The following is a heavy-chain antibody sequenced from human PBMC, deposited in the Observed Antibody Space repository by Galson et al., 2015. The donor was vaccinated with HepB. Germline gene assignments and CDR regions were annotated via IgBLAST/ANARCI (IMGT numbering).Heavy chain of an antibody. Sequence: SVKVSCKASGYTFTSYGISWVRQAPGQGLEWMGWISAYNGNTNYAQKLQGRVTMTTDTSTSTAYMELRSLRSDDTAVYYCARDKRNDVMGVYYYYGMDVWGQGTTVTVSS. CDR2: ISAYNGNT. CDR1: GYTFTSYG. D-gene: IGHD1-1*01. V-gene: IGHV1-18*01. J-gene: IGHJ6*02. CDR3: ARDKRNDVMGVYYYYGMDV.